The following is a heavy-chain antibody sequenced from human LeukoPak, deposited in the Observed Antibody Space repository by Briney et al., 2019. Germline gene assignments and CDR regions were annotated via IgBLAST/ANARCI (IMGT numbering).Heavy chain of an antibody. CDR1: GFTFSSYS. D-gene: IGHD3-9*01. CDR2: ISSSSSYI. J-gene: IGHJ6*04. CDR3: ARDFTYYDILTGSQEGYYYYYGMDV. V-gene: IGHV3-21*01. Sequence: GGSLRLSCAASGFTFSSYSMNWVRQAPGKGLEWVSSISSSSSYIYYADSVKGRFTISRDNAKSSLYLQMNSLRAEDTAVYYCARDFTYYDILTGSQEGYYYYYGMDVWGKGTTVTVSS.